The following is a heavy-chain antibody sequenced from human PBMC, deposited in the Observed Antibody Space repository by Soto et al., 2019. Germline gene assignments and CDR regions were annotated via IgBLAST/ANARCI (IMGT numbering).Heavy chain of an antibody. Sequence: QVQLVESGGGVVQPGRSLRLSCAVSGFTVSTYGMHWVRQAPGKGLEWVAVISRDGGTKYYADSVKGRFTISRDNSRNTLFLEMNSLGGGDMAVYYCTGEVASGYWGQGTLVTVSS. CDR2: ISRDGGTK. D-gene: IGHD2-8*02. CDR3: TGEVASGY. J-gene: IGHJ4*02. CDR1: GFTVSTYG. V-gene: IGHV3-30*03.